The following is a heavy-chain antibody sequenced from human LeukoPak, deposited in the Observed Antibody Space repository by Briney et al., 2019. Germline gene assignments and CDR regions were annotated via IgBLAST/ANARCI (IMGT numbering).Heavy chain of an antibody. Sequence: GGSLRLSCAASGFTFSSYGMHWVRQAPGKGLEWVAFIRYDGSNKYYADSVKGRFTISRDNSKNTLYLQMNSLRAEDTAVYYCARGRGYSGYDPIDYWGQGTLVTVSS. CDR3: ARGRGYSGYDPIDY. V-gene: IGHV3-30*02. J-gene: IGHJ4*02. D-gene: IGHD5-12*01. CDR1: GFTFSSYG. CDR2: IRYDGSNK.